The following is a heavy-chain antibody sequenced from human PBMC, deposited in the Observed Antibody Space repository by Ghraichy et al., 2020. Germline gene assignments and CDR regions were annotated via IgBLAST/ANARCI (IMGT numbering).Heavy chain of an antibody. CDR2: IWYDGSNK. CDR3: AISRFFDYGDYYFDY. V-gene: IGHV3-33*01. CDR1: GFTFSSYG. D-gene: IGHD4-17*01. Sequence: GESLNISCAASGFTFSSYGMHWVRQAPGKGLEWXAVIWYDGSNKYYADSVKGRFTISRDNSKNTLYLQMNSLRAEDTAVYYCAISRFFDYGDYYFDYWGQGTLVTVSS. J-gene: IGHJ4*02.